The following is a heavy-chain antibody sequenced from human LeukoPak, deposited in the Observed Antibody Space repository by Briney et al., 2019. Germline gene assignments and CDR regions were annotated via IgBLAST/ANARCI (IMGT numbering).Heavy chain of an antibody. CDR2: ISSSSSTI. Sequence: PGGTLRLSCAASGFTFRAYSMNWVRQAPGKGPEWVSHISSSSSTIYFADSVKGRFTISRDNAKNSLYLQMNSLRAEDTAVYYCAKFSTFDYWGQGTLVTVSS. V-gene: IGHV3-48*01. CDR1: GFTFRAYS. D-gene: IGHD3-3*02. CDR3: AKFSTFDY. J-gene: IGHJ4*02.